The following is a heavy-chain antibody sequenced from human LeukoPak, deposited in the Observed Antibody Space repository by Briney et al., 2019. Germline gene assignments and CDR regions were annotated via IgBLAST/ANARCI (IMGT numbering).Heavy chain of an antibody. CDR2: IYYSGST. J-gene: IGHJ1*01. V-gene: IGHV4-61*01. Sequence: SETLSLTCTVSGGSVSSGSYYWSWIRQPPGKGLEWIGYIYYSGSTNYNPSLKSRVTISVDTSRNQFSLKLSSVTAADTAVYYCARGSVYTSSWHPYWGQGTLVTVSS. D-gene: IGHD6-13*01. CDR3: ARGSVYTSSWHPY. CDR1: GGSVSSGSYY.